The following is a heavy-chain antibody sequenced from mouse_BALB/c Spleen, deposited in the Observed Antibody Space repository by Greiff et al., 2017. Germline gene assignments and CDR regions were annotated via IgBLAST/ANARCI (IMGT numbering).Heavy chain of an antibody. J-gene: IGHJ3*01. V-gene: IGHV1-67*01. CDR3: ARGMRDGSTMSNGFAY. CDR1: GYTFTDYA. D-gene: IGHD2-4*01. CDR2: ISTFYGDA. Sequence: VQLQQSGAELVRPGVSVKISCKGSGYTFTDYAMHWVKQSHAKSLEWIGVISTFYGDASYNQKFKGKATMTVDKSSSTAYMELARLTSEDSAIYYCARGMRDGSTMSNGFAYWGQGTLVTVSA.